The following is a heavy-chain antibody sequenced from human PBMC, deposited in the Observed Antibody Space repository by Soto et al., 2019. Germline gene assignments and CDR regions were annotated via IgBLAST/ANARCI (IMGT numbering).Heavy chain of an antibody. J-gene: IGHJ6*03. V-gene: IGHV3-13*01. CDR1: GFTFSSYD. CDR2: IGTAGDT. Sequence: GGSLRLSCAASGFTFSSYDMHWVRQATGKGLEWVSAIGTAGDTYYPGSVKGRFTISRENAKNSLYLQMNSLRAGDTAVYYCARFNQYYYYMDVWGKGTTVTVSS. CDR3: ARFNQYYYYMDV.